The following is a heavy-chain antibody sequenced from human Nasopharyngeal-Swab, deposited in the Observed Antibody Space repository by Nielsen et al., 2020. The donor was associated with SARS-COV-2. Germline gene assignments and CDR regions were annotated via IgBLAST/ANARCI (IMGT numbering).Heavy chain of an antibody. J-gene: IGHJ5*02. D-gene: IGHD2-2*01. CDR3: AKDCGWGYLVVVPGSMFDR. V-gene: IGHV3-23*01. Sequence: GGSLRLSCAASGFTFSSNSMNWVRQAPGKGLEWVSGINGNGGSTYYADSVQGRFTISRDNSRNTLYLQMNSLRAEDTAVYYCAKDCGWGYLVVVPGSMFDRWGQGTPVTVSS. CDR1: GFTFSSNS. CDR2: INGNGGST.